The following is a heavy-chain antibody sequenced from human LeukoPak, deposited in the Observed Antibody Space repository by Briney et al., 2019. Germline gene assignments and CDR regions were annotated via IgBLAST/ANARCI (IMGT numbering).Heavy chain of an antibody. CDR3: AKVEPGYCSGGSCYLSDY. CDR1: GFTFSSYS. J-gene: IGHJ4*02. Sequence: PGGSLRLSCAASGFTFSSYSMNWVRQAPGKGLEWVSSISSSSSYIYYADSVKGRFTISRDNAKNSLYLQMNSLRAEDTAVYYCAKVEPGYCSGGSCYLSDYWGQGTLVTVSS. V-gene: IGHV3-21*01. CDR2: ISSSSSYI. D-gene: IGHD2-15*01.